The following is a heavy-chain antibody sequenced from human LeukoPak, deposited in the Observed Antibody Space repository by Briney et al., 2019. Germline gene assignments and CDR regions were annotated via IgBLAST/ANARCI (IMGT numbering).Heavy chain of an antibody. CDR3: ARVGFWSGYRAANYYYYMDV. CDR1: GGSISSYY. D-gene: IGHD3-3*01. V-gene: IGHV4-59*01. J-gene: IGHJ6*03. CDR2: IYYSGST. Sequence: PSETLSLTCTVSGGSISSYYWSWIRQPPGKGLEWIGYIYYSGSTNYNPSLKSRVTISVDTSKNQFSLKLSPVAAADTAVYYCARVGFWSGYRAANYYYYMDVWGKGTTVTVSS.